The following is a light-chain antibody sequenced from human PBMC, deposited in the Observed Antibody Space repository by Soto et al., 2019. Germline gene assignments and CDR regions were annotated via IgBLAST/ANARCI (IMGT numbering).Light chain of an antibody. Sequence: DIQMTQSPSSLSASVGDRVTITCRASQSISSYLNWYQQKPGKDPKLLIYAASSLQSGVPSRFSGSGSGTDFTLTISSLQPEDFAIYYCQQSYSTPLTFGPGTKVDIK. V-gene: IGKV1-39*01. J-gene: IGKJ3*01. CDR1: QSISSY. CDR3: QQSYSTPLT. CDR2: AAS.